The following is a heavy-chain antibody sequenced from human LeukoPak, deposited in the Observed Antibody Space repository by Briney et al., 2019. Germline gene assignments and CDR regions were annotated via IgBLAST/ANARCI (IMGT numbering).Heavy chain of an antibody. CDR3: AKADGYCSSTSCYGYFDY. V-gene: IGHV3-23*01. J-gene: IGHJ4*02. CDR1: GFTFSSYA. CDR2: ISGSGGST. Sequence: GGSLRLSCAASGFTFSSYAMSWVRQAPGKGLEWVSAISGSGGSTYYADSVKGWFTISRDNSKNTLYLQMNSLRAEDTAVYYCAKADGYCSSTSCYGYFDYWGQGTLVTVSS. D-gene: IGHD2-2*03.